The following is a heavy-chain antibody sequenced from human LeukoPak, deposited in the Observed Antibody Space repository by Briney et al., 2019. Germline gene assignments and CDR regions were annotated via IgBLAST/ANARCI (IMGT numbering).Heavy chain of an antibody. J-gene: IGHJ4*02. CDR3: ARKDGNSDY. CDR2: IYHSGST. D-gene: IGHD2-15*01. Sequence: SETLSLTCTVSGYSISSGYYWGWTRQPPGKGLEWIGSIYHSGSTYYNPSLRSRVTISVDTSKNQFSLKLSSVTAADTVVYYCARKDGNSDYWGQGTLVTVSS. V-gene: IGHV4-38-2*02. CDR1: GYSISSGYY.